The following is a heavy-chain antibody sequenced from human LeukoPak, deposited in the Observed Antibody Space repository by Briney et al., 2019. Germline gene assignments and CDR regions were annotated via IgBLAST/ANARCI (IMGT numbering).Heavy chain of an antibody. Sequence: PSETLSLTCAVYGEPFSGYYWTWIRQPPGKGLEWIGQIDHSGSVNYNPSLESRVSISVDKPKKQFSLKVNSVTAADTAVYFCARGHSTSGFDYWGQGARVNVSS. D-gene: IGHD6-6*01. V-gene: IGHV4-34*01. CDR2: IDHSGSV. J-gene: IGHJ4*02. CDR3: ARGHSTSGFDY. CDR1: GEPFSGYY.